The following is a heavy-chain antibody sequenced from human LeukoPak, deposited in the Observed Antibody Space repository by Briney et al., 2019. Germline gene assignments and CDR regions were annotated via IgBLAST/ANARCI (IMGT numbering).Heavy chain of an antibody. Sequence: ASVKVSCKASGYTFTGYYMHWVRQAPGQGLEWMGWINPNSGGTNYAQKFQGRVTITTDESTSTAYMELSSLRSEDTAVYYCARHCTNGVCYYDYWGQGTLVTVSS. CDR1: GYTFTGYY. D-gene: IGHD2-8*01. J-gene: IGHJ4*02. V-gene: IGHV1-2*02. CDR3: ARHCTNGVCYYDY. CDR2: INPNSGGT.